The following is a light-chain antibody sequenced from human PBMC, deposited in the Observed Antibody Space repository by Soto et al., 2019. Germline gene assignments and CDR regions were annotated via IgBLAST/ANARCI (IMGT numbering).Light chain of an antibody. V-gene: IGKV1-12*01. CDR2: AAS. CDR1: QDISRW. CDR3: QQANSFLGIT. Sequence: DIQMTQSPSSVSASVGDRVTITCRASQDISRWLAWFQQKPGKAPRLLIYAASSLQSGVPSRFSGSGSGTDFTLTISSLHPEDFATYYCQQANSFLGITFGPGTKVDIK. J-gene: IGKJ3*01.